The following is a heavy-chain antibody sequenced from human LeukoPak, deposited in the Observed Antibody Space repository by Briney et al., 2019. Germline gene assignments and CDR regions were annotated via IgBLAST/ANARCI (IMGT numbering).Heavy chain of an antibody. V-gene: IGHV4-31*03. CDR2: IYYSGST. CDR3: ANFQYYYDSSGLEYYFDY. Sequence: PSETLSLTCTVSGGSISSGGYYWSWIRQHPGKGLEWIGYIYYSGSTYYNPSLKSRVTISVDTSKNQFSLKLSSVTAADTAVYYCANFQYYYDSSGLEYYFDYWGQGTLVTVSS. D-gene: IGHD3-22*01. J-gene: IGHJ4*02. CDR1: GGSISSGGYY.